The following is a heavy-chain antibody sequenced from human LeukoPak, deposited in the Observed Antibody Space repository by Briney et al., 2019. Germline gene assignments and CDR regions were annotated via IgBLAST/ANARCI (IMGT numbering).Heavy chain of an antibody. V-gene: IGHV3-23*01. D-gene: IGHD3-10*01. CDR2: ISGSGGST. J-gene: IGHJ6*02. CDR3: AKWAGAFYYYYGMDV. Sequence: QAGGSLRLSCAASGFTFSSYAMSWVRQAPGKGLEWVSAISGSGGSTYYADSVKGRFTIPRDNSKNTLYLQMNSLRAEDTAVYYCAKWAGAFYYYYGMDVWGQGTTVTVSS. CDR1: GFTFSSYA.